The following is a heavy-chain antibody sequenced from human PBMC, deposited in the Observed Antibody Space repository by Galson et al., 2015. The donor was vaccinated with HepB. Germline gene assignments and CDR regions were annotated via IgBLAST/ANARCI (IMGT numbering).Heavy chain of an antibody. V-gene: IGHV3-11*01. Sequence: SLRLSCAASGFTFSDYSMSWIRQAPGKGLEWVSYISSSVSTIHYVDSVKGRFTISRDNTKNSLYLQMNSLRAEDTAVYYCARERVVIPPTGMDVWGQGTTVAVSS. CDR3: ARERVVIPPTGMDV. J-gene: IGHJ6*02. D-gene: IGHD3-3*01. CDR2: ISSSVSTI. CDR1: GFTFSDYS.